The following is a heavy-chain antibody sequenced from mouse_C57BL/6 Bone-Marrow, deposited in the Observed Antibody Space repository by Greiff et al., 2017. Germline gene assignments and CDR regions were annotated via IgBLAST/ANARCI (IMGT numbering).Heavy chain of an antibody. J-gene: IGHJ2*01. Sequence: EVQLKESGAELVRPGASVKLSCTASGFNIKDDYMHWVKQRPEQGLEWIGWIDPENGDTEYASKFQGKATITADTSSNTAYLQLSSLTSEDTAVYYCTFYSNWGYWGQGTTLTVSS. CDR2: IDPENGDT. CDR3: TFYSNWGY. CDR1: GFNIKDDY. V-gene: IGHV14-4*01. D-gene: IGHD2-5*01.